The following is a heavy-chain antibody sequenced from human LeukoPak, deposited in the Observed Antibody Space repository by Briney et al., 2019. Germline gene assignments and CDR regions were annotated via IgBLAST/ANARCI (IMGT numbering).Heavy chain of an antibody. V-gene: IGHV4-4*07. CDR3: AREVVVVVNHEYYFDY. CDR1: GGSISSYY. CDR2: IYTSGST. Sequence: SETLSLTCTVSGGSISSYYWSWIRQPAGKGLEWIGRIYTSGSTNYNPSLKSRVTMSVDTSKNQFSPKLSSVTAADTAVYYCAREVVVVVNHEYYFDYWGQGTLVTVSS. J-gene: IGHJ4*02. D-gene: IGHD3-22*01.